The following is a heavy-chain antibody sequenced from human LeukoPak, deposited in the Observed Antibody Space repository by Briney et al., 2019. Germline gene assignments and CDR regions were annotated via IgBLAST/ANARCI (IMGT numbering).Heavy chain of an antibody. CDR3: ARLSDRDPQHWFDP. CDR1: GATISSNKYF. Sequence: PSETLSLTCAVSGATISSNKYFWAWIRQPPGKGLEWIGTVYYIGTTFYNPSLKSRLTLSVDTSKNQFSLKLGSVTAADTSVYYCARLSDRDPQHWFDPWGQGILVTVSS. J-gene: IGHJ5*02. V-gene: IGHV4-39*01. CDR2: VYYIGTT. D-gene: IGHD3-10*01.